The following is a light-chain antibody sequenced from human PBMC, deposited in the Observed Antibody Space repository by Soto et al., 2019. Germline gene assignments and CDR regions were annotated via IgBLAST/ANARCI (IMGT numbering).Light chain of an antibody. J-gene: IGLJ1*01. CDR1: SSDVGGYNY. CDR2: DVT. CDR3: SSYTTSSPYV. Sequence: QSVLTQPASVSGSPGQSITLSCTGTSSDVGGYNYVSWYQQHPGKAPKLMIYDVTNRPSGVSNRFSGSKSGNTASLTISGLQDEDEADYYCSSYTTSSPYVFGTGTKLTVL. V-gene: IGLV2-14*01.